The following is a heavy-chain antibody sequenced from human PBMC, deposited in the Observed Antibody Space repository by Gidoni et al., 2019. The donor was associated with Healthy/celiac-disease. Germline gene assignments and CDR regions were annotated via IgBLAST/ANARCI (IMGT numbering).Heavy chain of an antibody. Sequence: QVPLVESGGGVVQPGRSLRLSFSASGFTFSSYAMHWVRQAPGKGLEWVAVISYDGSNKYYADSVKGRFTISRDNSKNTLYLQMNSLRAEDTAVYYCARGRAKVVIAFLLDAFDIWGQGTMVTVSS. CDR3: ARGRAKVVIAFLLDAFDI. J-gene: IGHJ3*02. V-gene: IGHV3-30*04. CDR2: ISYDGSNK. D-gene: IGHD2-21*01. CDR1: GFTFSSYA.